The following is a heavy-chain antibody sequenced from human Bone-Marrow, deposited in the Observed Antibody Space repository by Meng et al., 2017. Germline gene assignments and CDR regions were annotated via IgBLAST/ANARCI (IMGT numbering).Heavy chain of an antibody. V-gene: IGHV3-43D*03. Sequence: GESLKISCAASGFTFDDYAMHWVRQAPGKGLEWVSLISWDGGSTYYADSVKGRFTISRDSSKNSLYLQMNSLRAEDTALYYCAKDVMVRGTYFDAFDIWGQGTMVTVSS. D-gene: IGHD3-10*01. CDR1: GFTFDDYA. CDR2: ISWDGGST. CDR3: AKDVMVRGTYFDAFDI. J-gene: IGHJ3*02.